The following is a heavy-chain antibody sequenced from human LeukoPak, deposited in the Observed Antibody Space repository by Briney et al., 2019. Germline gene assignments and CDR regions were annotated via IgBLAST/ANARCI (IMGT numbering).Heavy chain of an antibody. J-gene: IGHJ4*02. CDR1: GYTFTSYG. CDR2: ISAYNGNT. V-gene: IGHV1-18*01. D-gene: IGHD6-13*01. Sequence: ASVKASCKASGYTFTSYGISWVRQAPGQGLEWMGWISAYNGNTNYAQKLQGRVTMTTDTSTSTAYMVLRSLRSDDTAVYYCARVFQQLAPFDYWGQGTLVTVSS. CDR3: ARVFQQLAPFDY.